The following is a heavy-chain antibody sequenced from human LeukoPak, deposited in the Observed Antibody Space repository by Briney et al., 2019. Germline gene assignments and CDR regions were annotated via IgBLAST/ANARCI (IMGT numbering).Heavy chain of an antibody. V-gene: IGHV3-30-3*01. Sequence: GGSLRLSCAASGFTFSSYAMHWVRQAPGKGLEWVAVISYDGSNKYYADSVKGRFTISRDNSKNTLYLQMNSLRAEDTAVYYCARDFYSSSWYFGYWGQGTLVTVSS. CDR1: GFTFSSYA. D-gene: IGHD6-13*01. CDR3: ARDFYSSSWYFGY. CDR2: ISYDGSNK. J-gene: IGHJ4*02.